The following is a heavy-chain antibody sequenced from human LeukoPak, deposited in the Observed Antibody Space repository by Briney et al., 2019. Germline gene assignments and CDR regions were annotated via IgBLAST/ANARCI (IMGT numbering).Heavy chain of an antibody. J-gene: IGHJ4*02. CDR1: GFTFSSYW. CDR2: IKEDGNGK. Sequence: GGSLRLSCAASGFTFSSYWMSWVRQAPGKGLEWVANIKEDGNGKNYVDSVKGRFTISRDNAKNSLYLQLNSLRAEDTAVYYCAREIPAATVLFDYWGQGTLVTVSS. CDR3: AREIPAATVLFDY. D-gene: IGHD6-25*01. V-gene: IGHV3-7*01.